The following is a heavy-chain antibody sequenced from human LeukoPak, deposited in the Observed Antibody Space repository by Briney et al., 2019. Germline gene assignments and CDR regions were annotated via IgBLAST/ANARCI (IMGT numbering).Heavy chain of an antibody. V-gene: IGHV1-69*01. CDR1: GGTFSRYA. CDR3: AGLWSGSINN. Sequence: ASVKLSCKASGGTFSRYAISRVRQAPGQGLECMGGIIPIFGTANYAQKFQGRVTITADESTSTAYMELSSMRSEDKAVYYCAGLWSGSINNWGQGTLVTVSS. D-gene: IGHD2-21*01. CDR2: IIPIFGTA. J-gene: IGHJ4*02.